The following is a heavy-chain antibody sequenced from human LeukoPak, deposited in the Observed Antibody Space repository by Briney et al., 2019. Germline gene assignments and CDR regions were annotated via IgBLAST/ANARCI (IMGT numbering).Heavy chain of an antibody. V-gene: IGHV3-21*04. CDR2: ISSSSSYI. D-gene: IGHD6-13*01. CDR3: ARVPLYSSSWYYFDY. CDR1: GFTFSSYS. Sequence: PGGSLRLSCAASGFTFSSYSMNWVRQAPGKGLEWVSSISSSSSYIYYADSVKGRFTISRDNAKNSLYLQMNSLRAEDTAVYYCARVPLYSSSWYYFDYWGQGTLVTVSS. J-gene: IGHJ4*02.